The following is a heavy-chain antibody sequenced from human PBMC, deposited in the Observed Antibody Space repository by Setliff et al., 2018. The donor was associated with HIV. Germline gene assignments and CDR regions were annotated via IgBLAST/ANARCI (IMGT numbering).Heavy chain of an antibody. CDR1: GFSFSSYW. V-gene: IGHV3-7*05. CDR2: IKEDGSEK. CDR3: ARDDPRASAFDI. Sequence: GESLRLSCAASGFSFSSYWMSWVRQAPGKGLEWVANIKEDGSEKYYVDSVKGRLTISRDNAKNSLFLQMNSLTVEDTAVYYCARDDPRASAFDIWGQGTMVTVSS. J-gene: IGHJ3*02.